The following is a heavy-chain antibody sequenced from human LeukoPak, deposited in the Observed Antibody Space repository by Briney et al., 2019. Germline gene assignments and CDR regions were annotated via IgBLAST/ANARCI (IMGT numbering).Heavy chain of an antibody. CDR1: GFTFSSYA. V-gene: IGHV3-23*01. CDR2: ISGSGGTT. D-gene: IGHD6-19*01. J-gene: IGHJ4*02. CDR3: AKRDSSASLPRLFDY. Sequence: GGSLRVSCVGSGFTFSSYAMSWVRQAPGKGLEWVSYISGSGGTTSYADSVKGRVTISRDNSKNTLYLQMNSLRAEDTAVYYCAKRDSSASLPRLFDYWGQGTLVTVSS.